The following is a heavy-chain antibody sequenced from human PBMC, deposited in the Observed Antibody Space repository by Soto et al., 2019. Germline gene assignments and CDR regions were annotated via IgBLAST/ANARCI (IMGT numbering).Heavy chain of an antibody. V-gene: IGHV3-23*01. Sequence: GGSLRLSCAASGFTFSSYAMSWVRQAPGKGLEWVSAISGSGGSTYYADSVKGRSTISRDNSKNTLYLQMNSLRAEDTAVYYCAKDSGSSWYGRPFDYWGQGTLVTVSS. D-gene: IGHD6-13*01. CDR1: GFTFSSYA. CDR3: AKDSGSSWYGRPFDY. CDR2: ISGSGGST. J-gene: IGHJ4*02.